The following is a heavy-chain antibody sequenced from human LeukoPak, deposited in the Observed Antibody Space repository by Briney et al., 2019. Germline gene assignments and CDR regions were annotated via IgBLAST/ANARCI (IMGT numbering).Heavy chain of an antibody. D-gene: IGHD6-19*01. CDR1: GGSISSYY. J-gene: IGHJ4*02. CDR3: ARHTAYSSILVY. Sequence: SETLSLTCTVSGGSISSYYWSWIRQPPGKGLEWIGHIYSSGSANYNPSLKSRVTISVDTSKNQFSLKLSSVTAADTAVYYCARHTAYSSILVYWGQGTLVTVSS. V-gene: IGHV4-59*08. CDR2: IYSSGSA.